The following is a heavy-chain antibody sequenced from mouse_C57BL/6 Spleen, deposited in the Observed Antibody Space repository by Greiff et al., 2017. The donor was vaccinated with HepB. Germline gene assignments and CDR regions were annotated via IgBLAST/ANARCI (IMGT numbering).Heavy chain of an antibody. J-gene: IGHJ1*03. CDR2: ILPGSGST. V-gene: IGHV1-9*01. CDR1: GYTFTGYW. Sequence: VQLQQSGAELMKPGASVKLSCKATGYTFTGYWIEWVKQRPGHGLEWIGEILPGSGSTNYNEKFKGKATFTADTSSNTAYMQLSSLTTEDSAIYYCARRGIYDGYYVGYFDVWGTGTTVTVSS. D-gene: IGHD2-3*01. CDR3: ARRGIYDGYYVGYFDV.